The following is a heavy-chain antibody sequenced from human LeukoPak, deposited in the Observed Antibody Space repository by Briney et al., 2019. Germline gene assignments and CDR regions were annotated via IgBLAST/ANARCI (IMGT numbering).Heavy chain of an antibody. CDR3: ARQGVVTTVSYFDY. J-gene: IGHJ4*02. CDR1: GYSISSGYY. V-gene: IGHV4-38-2*01. D-gene: IGHD4-11*01. CDR2: IYHSGST. Sequence: SETLSLTCAVSGYSISSGYYWGWIRQPPGKGLEWIGSIYHSGSTYYNPSLKSRVTISVDTSKNQFSLKLCSVTAADTAVYYCARQGVVTTVSYFDYWGQGTLVTVSS.